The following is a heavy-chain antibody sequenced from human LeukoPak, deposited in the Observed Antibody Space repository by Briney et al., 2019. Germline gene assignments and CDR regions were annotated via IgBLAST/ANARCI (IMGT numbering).Heavy chain of an antibody. J-gene: IGHJ4*02. CDR2: IKQDGSEK. CDR3: AIGDNFDY. Sequence: GGSLRLSCAASGFTFSSYCMSWVRQAPGKGLEWVANIKQDGSEKYYVEYVKGRFTISRDNAKNSLYLQMNSLRAEDTAVYYCAIGDNFDYWGQGTLVTVCS. CDR1: GFTFSSYC. V-gene: IGHV3-7*01.